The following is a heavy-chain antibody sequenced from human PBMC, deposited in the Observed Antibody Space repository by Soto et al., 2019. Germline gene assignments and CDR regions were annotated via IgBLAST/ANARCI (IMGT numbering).Heavy chain of an antibody. CDR2: INHSGST. Sequence: SETLSLTCAVYGGSFSGYYWSWIRQPPGKGLEWIGEINHSGSTNYNPSLKSRVTISVDMSKNQFSLKLSSVTAADTAVYYCAREGRYCSGGSCYLGDYYYGMDVWGQGTTVTAP. D-gene: IGHD2-15*01. CDR1: GGSFSGYY. V-gene: IGHV4-34*01. J-gene: IGHJ6*02. CDR3: AREGRYCSGGSCYLGDYYYGMDV.